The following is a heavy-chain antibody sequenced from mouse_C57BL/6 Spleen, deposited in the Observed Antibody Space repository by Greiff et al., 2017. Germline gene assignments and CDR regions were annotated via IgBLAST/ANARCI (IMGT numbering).Heavy chain of an antibody. Sequence: EVKLMESGGGLVKPGGSLKLSCAASGFTFSDYGMHWVRQAPEKGLEWVAYISSGSSTIYYADTVKGRFTISRDNAKNTLFLQMTSLRSEDTAMYYCARPDYGNYVAYWGQGTLVTVSA. CDR1: GFTFSDYG. D-gene: IGHD2-1*01. CDR3: ARPDYGNYVAY. V-gene: IGHV5-17*01. CDR2: ISSGSSTI. J-gene: IGHJ3*01.